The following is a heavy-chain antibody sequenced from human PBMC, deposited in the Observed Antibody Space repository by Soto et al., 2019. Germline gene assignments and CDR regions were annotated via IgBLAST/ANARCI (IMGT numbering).Heavy chain of an antibody. Sequence: PSETLSLTCTVSGDPINNYYWSWIRQPPGKGLEWIGYIYYSGNTKYNPSLKSRVTISVDTSKNQFSLRLTSVTAADTAVYYCAKASYDDDYWGQGTLVTVSS. CDR1: GDPINNYY. CDR2: IYYSGNT. J-gene: IGHJ4*02. CDR3: AKASYDDDY. V-gene: IGHV4-59*08. D-gene: IGHD5-12*01.